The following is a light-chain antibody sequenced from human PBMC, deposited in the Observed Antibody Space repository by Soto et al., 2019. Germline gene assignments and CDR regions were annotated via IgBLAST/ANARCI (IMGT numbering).Light chain of an antibody. Sequence: IHLTQSPSSLSASVGNMFTITCRASQGIRNDLGWYQKKQGKAPKRLIYAASSLQSGVPSRLSGSGSGTELTITISSLKTEDFETYYCLQHNSYPPTFGQGTRLEIK. CDR2: AAS. CDR1: QGIRND. J-gene: IGKJ5*01. V-gene: IGKV1-17*01. CDR3: LQHNSYPPT.